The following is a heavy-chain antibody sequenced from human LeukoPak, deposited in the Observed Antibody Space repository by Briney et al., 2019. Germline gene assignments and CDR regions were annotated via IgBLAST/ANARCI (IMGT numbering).Heavy chain of an antibody. D-gene: IGHD2-15*01. Sequence: PGGSLRLSCAASGFTLSSYAMSWVRQAPGKGLELVSAISGSGGSTYYADSVKGRFTISRDNSKNTLYLQMNSLRAEDTAVYYCAKGSGGSVGDFDYWGQGTLVTVSS. J-gene: IGHJ4*02. CDR1: GFTLSSYA. V-gene: IGHV3-23*01. CDR2: ISGSGGST. CDR3: AKGSGGSVGDFDY.